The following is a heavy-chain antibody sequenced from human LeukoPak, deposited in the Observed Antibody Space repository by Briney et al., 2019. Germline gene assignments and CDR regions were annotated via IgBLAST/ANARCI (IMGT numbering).Heavy chain of an antibody. CDR3: TRRVYNWNDGCFDY. D-gene: IGHD1-20*01. CDR1: GFTFGDYA. CDR2: IRSKAYGGTT. V-gene: IGHV3-49*03. J-gene: IGHJ4*02. Sequence: GGSLRLSYTASGFTFGDYAMSWFRQAPGKGLEWVGFIRSKAYGGTTEYAASVKGRFTISRDDSKSIAYLQMNSLKTEDTAVYYCTRRVYNWNDGCFDYWGQGTLVTVSS.